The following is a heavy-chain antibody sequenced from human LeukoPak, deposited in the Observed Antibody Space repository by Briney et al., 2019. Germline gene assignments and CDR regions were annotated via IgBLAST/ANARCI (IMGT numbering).Heavy chain of an antibody. CDR1: GGSISSYY. V-gene: IGHV4-4*07. CDR3: ARVLGDDSSGYYYDY. J-gene: IGHJ4*02. D-gene: IGHD3-22*01. Sequence: SETLSLTCTGSGGSISSYYWSWIRQPAGKGLEWIGRIYTSGSTNYNPSLKSRVTMSVDTSKNQFSLKLSSVTAADTAVYYCARVLGDDSSGYYYDYWGQGTLVTVSS. CDR2: IYTSGST.